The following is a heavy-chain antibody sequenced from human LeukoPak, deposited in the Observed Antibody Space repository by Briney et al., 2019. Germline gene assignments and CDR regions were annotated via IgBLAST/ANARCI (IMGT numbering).Heavy chain of an antibody. CDR3: AKVPSDSSGYYYFDY. Sequence: PGRSLRLSCAASGFXFSSYGMHWVRQAPGKGLEWVAVISYDGSNKYYADSVKGRFTISRDNSKNTLYLQMNSLRAEDTAVYYCAKVPSDSSGYYYFDYWGQGTLVTVSS. CDR1: GFXFSSYG. CDR2: ISYDGSNK. D-gene: IGHD3-22*01. V-gene: IGHV3-30*18. J-gene: IGHJ4*02.